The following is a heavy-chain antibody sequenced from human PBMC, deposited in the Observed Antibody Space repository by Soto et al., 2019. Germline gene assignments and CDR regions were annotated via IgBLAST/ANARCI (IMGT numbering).Heavy chain of an antibody. V-gene: IGHV4-34*01. CDR2: INHSGST. CDR3: ARGPRITMIVVAHWGNWFDP. D-gene: IGHD3-22*01. CDR1: GGSFSGYY. Sequence: SETLSLTFAVYGGSFSGYYWSWIRQPPGKGLEWIGEINHSGSTNYNPSLKSRVTISVDTSKNQFSLKLSSVTAADTAVYYCARGPRITMIVVAHWGNWFDPWRQGTLVTVSS. J-gene: IGHJ5*02.